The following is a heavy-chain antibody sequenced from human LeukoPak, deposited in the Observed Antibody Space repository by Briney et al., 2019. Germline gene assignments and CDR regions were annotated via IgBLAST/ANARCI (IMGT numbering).Heavy chain of an antibody. CDR1: GSSISSGYY. J-gene: IGHJ4*02. D-gene: IGHD3-16*01. CDR3: ARLPHGARFDY. CDR2: IYYSGST. V-gene: IGHV4-38-2*02. Sequence: SETLSLTCTVSGSSISSGYYWGWIRQPPGKGLEWIGSIYYSGSTYYNPSLKSRVTISVDTSKNQFSLKLSSVTAADTAVYYCARLPHGARFDYWGQGTLVTVS.